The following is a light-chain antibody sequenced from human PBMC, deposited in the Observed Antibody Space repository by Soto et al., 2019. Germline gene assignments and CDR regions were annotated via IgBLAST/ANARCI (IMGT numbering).Light chain of an antibody. CDR1: SRHSNYA. Sequence: QSVLTQSPPASASLGASVKLTCTLASRHSNYAIAWHQQQPEKGPRFLLKLNSDGSHSKGDGIPDRFSGSSSGAERYLTISSLQSEDEGDYYCQTWGTGVVVFGGGTQLTVL. V-gene: IGLV4-69*01. CDR2: LNSDGSH. CDR3: QTWGTGVVV. J-gene: IGLJ7*01.